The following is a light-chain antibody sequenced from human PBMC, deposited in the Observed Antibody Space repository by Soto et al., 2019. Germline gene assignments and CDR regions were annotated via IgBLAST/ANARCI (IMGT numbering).Light chain of an antibody. CDR1: QSVSSN. CDR3: QQRHNWPYT. J-gene: IGKJ2*01. V-gene: IGKV3-15*01. CDR2: GAS. Sequence: EIVMTQSPATLSVSPGERATLSCRASQSVSSNLAWYQQKPGQAPRLLVYGASTRATGIPARFSGSGSGTEFTLAISSLQSEDFAVYYCQQRHNWPYTFGQGTKLEIK.